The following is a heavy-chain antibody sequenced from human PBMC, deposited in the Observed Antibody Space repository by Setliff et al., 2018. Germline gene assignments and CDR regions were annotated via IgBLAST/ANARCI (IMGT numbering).Heavy chain of an antibody. V-gene: IGHV4-59*01. CDR1: GSISPYF. D-gene: IGHD5-18*01. Sequence: GSISPYFWSWIRQPPGKGLEWMGYINHNGNTNFNPSLKTRVTMSVDTSKNQFALNLKSVTAADTAVYYCVRDRTAYSYGLDVWGQGTTVTVSS. J-gene: IGHJ6*02. CDR3: VRDRTAYSYGLDV. CDR2: INHNGNT.